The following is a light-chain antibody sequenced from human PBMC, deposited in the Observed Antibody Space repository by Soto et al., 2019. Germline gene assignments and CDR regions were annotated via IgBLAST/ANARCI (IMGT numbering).Light chain of an antibody. CDR1: QTVSSSY. CDR2: GAS. J-gene: IGKJ1*01. CDR3: QQYCQQYGSSPPSWT. Sequence: ETVLTQSPGTLSLSPGERATLSCRASQTVSSSYLAWYQQKPGQAPRLLIYGASSRATGIPDRCSGSGSGTDFTLTISRLELEDFAVYYCQQYCQQYGSSPPSWTFGQGTRVEIK. V-gene: IGKV3-20*01.